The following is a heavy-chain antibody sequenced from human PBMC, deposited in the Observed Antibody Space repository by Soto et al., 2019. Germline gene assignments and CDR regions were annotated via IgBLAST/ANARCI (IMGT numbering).Heavy chain of an antibody. CDR3: ARDLEQFTKRYCSGGRCYSGPSDV. CDR1: GFTVSSNY. D-gene: IGHD2-15*01. Sequence: PGGSLRLSCAASGFTVSSNYMSWVRQAPGKGLEWVSVIYSGGSTYYADSVKGRFTISRDNSKNTLYLQMNSLRAEDTAVYYCARDLEQFTKRYCSGGRCYSGPSDVWGQGTTVTVSS. V-gene: IGHV3-53*01. J-gene: IGHJ6*02. CDR2: IYSGGST.